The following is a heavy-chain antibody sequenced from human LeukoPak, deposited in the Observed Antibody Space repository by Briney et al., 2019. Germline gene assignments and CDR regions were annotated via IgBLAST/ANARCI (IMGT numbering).Heavy chain of an antibody. V-gene: IGHV4-4*07. J-gene: IGHJ6*03. Sequence: PPETLSLTCTISGGSPIISYWSCVPDSPGKGLECSWRIYPSGSTEYNTSLKSRVTISVEMSKKQFSLKLTSGTAADTAVYYCARLKTYDSTGYTPGYYMDVWGKGTTVTVSS. CDR3: ARLKTYDSTGYTPGYYMDV. CDR2: IYPSGST. D-gene: IGHD3-22*01. CDR1: GGSPIISY.